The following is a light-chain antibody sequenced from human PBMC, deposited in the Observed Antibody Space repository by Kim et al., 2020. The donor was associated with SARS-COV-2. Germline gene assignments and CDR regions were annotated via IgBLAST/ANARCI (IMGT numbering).Light chain of an antibody. CDR1: SLRLYS. Sequence: GQTIRIPCHGDSLRLYSATWYQHKPGQAPSLLLSDKTHRPSGTPDRFSGSTSGNTASLTITEAQAEDEADYYCGSRASNAEHQWVFGGGTKLTVL. CDR3: GSRASNAEHQWV. V-gene: IGLV3-19*01. CDR2: DKT. J-gene: IGLJ3*02.